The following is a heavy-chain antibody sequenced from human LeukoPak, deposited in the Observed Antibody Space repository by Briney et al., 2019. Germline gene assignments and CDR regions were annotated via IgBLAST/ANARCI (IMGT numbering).Heavy chain of an antibody. CDR3: TAVPYYYDSSGQSYFDY. J-gene: IGHJ4*02. CDR2: IYSGGST. CDR1: GFTVSSNY. D-gene: IGHD3-22*01. Sequence: GGSLRLSCAASGFTVSSNYMSWVRQAPGKGLEWVSVIYSGGSTYYADSVKGRFTISRDNSKNTLYLQMNSLRAEDTAVYYCTAVPYYYDSSGQSYFDYWGQGTLVTVSS. V-gene: IGHV3-53*01.